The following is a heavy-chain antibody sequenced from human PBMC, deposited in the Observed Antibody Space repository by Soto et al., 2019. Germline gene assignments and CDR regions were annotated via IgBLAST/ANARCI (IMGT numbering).Heavy chain of an antibody. J-gene: IGHJ6*02. V-gene: IGHV1-69*11. CDR2: IVPSLDTT. Sequence: QVHLVQSGTEVKKPGSSVKVSCKASGGTFSSSGFSWVRQAPGQGLEWMGMIVPSLDTTNYAQKFQARVTITADEVTSTAYMELRSLSSEDTAVDYCARWPQPRYTADPYAVDVWGQGTRVIVSS. CDR1: GGTFSSSG. CDR3: ARWPQPRYTADPYAVDV. D-gene: IGHD3-16*02.